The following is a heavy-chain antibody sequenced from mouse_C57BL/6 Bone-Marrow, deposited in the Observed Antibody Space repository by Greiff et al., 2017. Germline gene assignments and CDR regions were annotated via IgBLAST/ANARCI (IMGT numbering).Heavy chain of an antibody. D-gene: IGHD1-1*01. V-gene: IGHV1-82*01. CDR2: IYPGDGDT. CDR1: GYAFSSSW. CDR3: ARWLITTVRKFAY. Sequence: QVQLKQSGPELVKPGASVKISCKASGYAFSSSWMNWVKQRPGKGLEWIGRIYPGDGDTNYNVKFKGKATLTADNSSSTAYMQLSSLTSEDSSVYFCARWLITTVRKFAYWGQGTLVTVSA. J-gene: IGHJ3*01.